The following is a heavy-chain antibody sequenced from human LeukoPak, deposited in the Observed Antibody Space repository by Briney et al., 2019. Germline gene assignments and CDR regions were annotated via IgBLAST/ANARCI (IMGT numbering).Heavy chain of an antibody. V-gene: IGHV3-53*01. J-gene: IGHJ4*02. CDR3: VREGRFQSFDY. CDR1: GFSVSSNY. CDR2: IYTGGTT. Sequence: GGSLRLSCAASGFSVSSNYVSWVRQAPGKGLEWVSVIYTGGTTHYAPSVMGRFTISRDDSQNTVHLHMSGLRDEDTALYYCVREGRFQSFDYWGQGTLVAVSS.